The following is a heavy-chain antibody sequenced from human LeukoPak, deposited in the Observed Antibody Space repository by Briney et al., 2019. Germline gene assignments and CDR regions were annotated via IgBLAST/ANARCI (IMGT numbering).Heavy chain of an antibody. Sequence: PGGSLRLSCAASGFTFSSYNMNWVRQAPVKGLEWVSSISYTSRARYYADSVKGRFTISRDNVKNSLYLQMDSLRVEDTAVYYCARAYCSSTSCFGWGQGTLVTVSS. D-gene: IGHD2-2*01. CDR2: ISYTSRAR. J-gene: IGHJ4*02. CDR1: GFTFSSYN. V-gene: IGHV3-48*01. CDR3: ARAYCSSTSCFG.